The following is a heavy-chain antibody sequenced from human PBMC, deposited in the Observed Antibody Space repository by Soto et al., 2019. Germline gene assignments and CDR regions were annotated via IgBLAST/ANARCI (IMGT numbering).Heavy chain of an antibody. CDR2: INAGNGNT. CDR3: ARAGSGWSYNWFDP. J-gene: IGHJ5*02. D-gene: IGHD6-19*01. V-gene: IGHV1-3*01. Sequence: QVQLVQSGAEVKKPGASVKVSCKASGYTFTSYVMHWVRQAPGQRLEWMGWINAGNGNTKYSQKCQGRVTITRDTSASTAYMELSSLRSEDTAVYYCARAGSGWSYNWFDPWGQGTLVTVSS. CDR1: GYTFTSYV.